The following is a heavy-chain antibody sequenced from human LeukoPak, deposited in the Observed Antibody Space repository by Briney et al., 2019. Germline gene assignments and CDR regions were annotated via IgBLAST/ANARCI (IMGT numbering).Heavy chain of an antibody. D-gene: IGHD3-3*01. Sequence: GGSVRVSCTASGYTFTSYGMSWVRQAPGQGLEWMGWISAYNGNTNYAQKLHRSLTMTTDTSTSTAYMELRSLRSDDTAVYYCASLDFWSGYPNDYWGQGTLVTASS. CDR2: ISAYNGNT. CDR1: GYTFTSYG. J-gene: IGHJ4*02. V-gene: IGHV1-18*01. CDR3: ASLDFWSGYPNDY.